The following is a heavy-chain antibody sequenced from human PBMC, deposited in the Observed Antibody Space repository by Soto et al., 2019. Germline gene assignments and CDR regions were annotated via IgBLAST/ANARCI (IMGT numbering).Heavy chain of an antibody. J-gene: IGHJ3*02. Sequence: ASVKVSCKASGYTFTSYGISWVRQAPGQGLEWMGWISAYNGNTNYAQKLQGRVTMTTDTSTSTAYMELNSLKTEDTAVYYCTRHEYSSSWCAFDIWGQGTMVTVSS. CDR2: ISAYNGNT. V-gene: IGHV1-18*01. D-gene: IGHD6-6*01. CDR3: TRHEYSSSWCAFDI. CDR1: GYTFTSYG.